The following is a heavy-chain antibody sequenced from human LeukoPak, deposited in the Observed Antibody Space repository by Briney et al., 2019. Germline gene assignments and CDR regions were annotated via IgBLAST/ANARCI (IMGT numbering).Heavy chain of an antibody. J-gene: IGHJ4*02. V-gene: IGHV3-21*01. D-gene: IGHD2-2*01. CDR2: ISSSSSNYI. Sequence: PGGSLRLSCAASGFTFNKYSMNWVRQAPGKGLEWVSSISSSSSNYIYYADSVKGRFTISRDNAKNSLYLQMNSLRVEDTAVYYCARATSSVVVVPAAVDYWGQGTLVTVSS. CDR3: ARATSSVVVVPAAVDY. CDR1: GFTFNKYS.